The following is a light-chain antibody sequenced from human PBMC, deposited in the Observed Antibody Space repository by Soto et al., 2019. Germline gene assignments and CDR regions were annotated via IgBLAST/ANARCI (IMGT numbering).Light chain of an antibody. Sequence: EIVLTQSPATLSLSPGERATLSCRASQSVGNDLVWYHHKPGQAPRLLIYSASNRATGIPARFSGSGSGTDFTLTISSLEPEDFAVYYCQQRTNWPKTFGGGTKVEIK. CDR1: QSVGND. CDR3: QQRTNWPKT. J-gene: IGKJ4*01. V-gene: IGKV3-11*01. CDR2: SAS.